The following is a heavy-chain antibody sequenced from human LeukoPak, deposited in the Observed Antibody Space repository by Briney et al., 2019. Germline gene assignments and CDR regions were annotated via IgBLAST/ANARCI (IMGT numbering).Heavy chain of an antibody. J-gene: IGHJ4*02. Sequence: GGSLRLSCAASGFTFNNAWMNWVRQAPGKGLEWVSSISNSSSYIYYADSVKGRFTISRDNAKNSLYLQMNSLRAEDTAIYYCARDFFDYWGQGTLVTVSS. CDR3: ARDFFDY. CDR2: ISNSSSYI. V-gene: IGHV3-21*01. CDR1: GFTFNNAW.